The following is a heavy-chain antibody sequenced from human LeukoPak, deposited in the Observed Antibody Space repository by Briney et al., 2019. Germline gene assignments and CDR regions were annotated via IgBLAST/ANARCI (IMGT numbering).Heavy chain of an antibody. CDR1: GGSISSYY. CDR2: IYYSGST. Sequence: PSETLSLTCTVSGGSISSYYWSWIRQPPGKGLEWIGYIYYSGSTNYNPSLKSRVTISVDTSKNQFSLKLSSVTAADTAVYYCARRSSGWYQWSVWDWFDPWGQGTLVTVSS. J-gene: IGHJ5*02. D-gene: IGHD6-19*01. CDR3: ARRSSGWYQWSVWDWFDP. V-gene: IGHV4-59*08.